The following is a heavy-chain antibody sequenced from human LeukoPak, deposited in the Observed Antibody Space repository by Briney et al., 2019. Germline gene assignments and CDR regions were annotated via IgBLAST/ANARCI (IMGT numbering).Heavy chain of an antibody. CDR1: GYTFTCYY. Sequence: GASVKVSCKASGYTFTCYYMHWVRQAPGQGLEWMGWINPNSGGTNYAQKFQGRVTMTRDTSISTAYMELSRLRSDDTAVYYCARDTVGAYLSYWFDPWGQGTLVTVSS. J-gene: IGHJ5*02. D-gene: IGHD1-26*01. V-gene: IGHV1-2*02. CDR3: ARDTVGAYLSYWFDP. CDR2: INPNSGGT.